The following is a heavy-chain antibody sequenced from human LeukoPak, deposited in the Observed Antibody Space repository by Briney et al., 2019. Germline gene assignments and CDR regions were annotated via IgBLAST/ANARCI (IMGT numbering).Heavy chain of an antibody. CDR1: GFSFSSYA. D-gene: IGHD6-19*01. CDR2: ISSSGGST. CDR3: VKDRRAYSSGWPFDY. Sequence: GGSLRLSCSASGFSFSSYAMHWVRQAPGKGLEDVSVISSSGGSTYNADSVKGRFTISRDNPRNTLYLQMNSLRGEDTAVYYCVKDRRAYSSGWPFDYWGQGTLVTVSS. V-gene: IGHV3-64D*09. J-gene: IGHJ4*02.